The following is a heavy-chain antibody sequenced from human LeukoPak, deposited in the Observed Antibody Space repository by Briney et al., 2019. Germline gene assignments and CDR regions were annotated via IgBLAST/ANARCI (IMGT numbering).Heavy chain of an antibody. CDR2: IYYSGST. D-gene: IGHD6-13*01. V-gene: IGHV4-59*01. CDR3: ARTPYSSSWYPSYFGY. Sequence: SETLSLTCTVSGGSISSYYWSWIRQPPGKGLEWIGYIYYSGSTNYNPSLKSRVTISVDTSKNQFSLKLSSVTAADTAVYYCARTPYSSSWYPSYFGYWGQGTLVTVSS. CDR1: GGSISSYY. J-gene: IGHJ4*02.